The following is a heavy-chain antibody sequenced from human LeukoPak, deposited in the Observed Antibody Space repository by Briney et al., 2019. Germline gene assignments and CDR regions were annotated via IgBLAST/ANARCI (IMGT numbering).Heavy chain of an antibody. CDR3: ASSFLPRPVRPTPYYYYMDV. CDR2: MYSGGST. Sequence: LERVSVMYSGGSTYYADAVTGRFTISRDNSMNTLYLQMNSLRAEDTAVYYCASSFLPRPVRPTPYYYYMDVWGKGTTVTVSS. V-gene: IGHV3-66*02. J-gene: IGHJ6*03. D-gene: IGHD2/OR15-2a*01.